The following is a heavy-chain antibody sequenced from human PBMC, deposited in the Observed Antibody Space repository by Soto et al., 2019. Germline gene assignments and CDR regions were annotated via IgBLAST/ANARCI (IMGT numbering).Heavy chain of an antibody. V-gene: IGHV1-3*01. Sequence: QVQLVQSGAEVKKPGASVKVSCKASGYTFTSYAMHWVRQAPGQRLEWMGWINAGNGNTKYSQKFQGRVTITRDTSASTAYMELSSLRSEDTAVYYCARQYSSGWPSLHEVYFDYWGQGTLVTVSS. CDR3: ARQYSSGWPSLHEVYFDY. D-gene: IGHD6-19*01. CDR1: GYTFTSYA. J-gene: IGHJ4*02. CDR2: INAGNGNT.